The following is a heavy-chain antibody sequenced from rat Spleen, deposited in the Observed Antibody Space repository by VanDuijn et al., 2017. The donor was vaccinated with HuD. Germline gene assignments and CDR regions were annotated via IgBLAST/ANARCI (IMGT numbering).Heavy chain of an antibody. CDR2: ISTSGGSI. CDR3: ARHGTVGRIYLPFDY. V-gene: IGHV5S23*01. J-gene: IGHJ2*01. D-gene: IGHD2-1*01. Sequence: EVQLVESDGGLVQPGRSLKLSCVASGFIFSDHYVAWVRQAPTKGLEWVASISTSGGSIYYRDSVKGRFTISRNNAKSTLYLQMDSLRSEDTATYYCARHGTVGRIYLPFDYWGQGVMVTVSS. CDR1: GFIFSDHY.